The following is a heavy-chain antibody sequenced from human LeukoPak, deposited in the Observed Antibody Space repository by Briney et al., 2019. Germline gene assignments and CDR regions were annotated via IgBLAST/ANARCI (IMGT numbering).Heavy chain of an antibody. Sequence: GGSLRLSCAASGFTFSSYWMHWVRQAPGKGLVWVSRVNSDGSSTSYADSVKGRFTISRDNAKNTLYLQMKSLRAEDTAVYYCPRERVDPCCYYGMDVWGQGTTVTVSS. D-gene: IGHD2-15*01. CDR2: VNSDGSST. CDR3: PRERVDPCCYYGMDV. CDR1: GFTFSSYW. J-gene: IGHJ6*02. V-gene: IGHV3-74*01.